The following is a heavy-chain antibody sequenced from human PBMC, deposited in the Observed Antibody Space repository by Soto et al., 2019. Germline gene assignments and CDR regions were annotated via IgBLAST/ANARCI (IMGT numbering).Heavy chain of an antibody. J-gene: IGHJ4*02. D-gene: IGHD5-12*01. Sequence: GGSLRLSCAASGFTFSNYWIHWVRQAPGKGLVWVSRINPDGSRTDYADSVKGRFTISRDNAENTLYLQMNSLRAEDTTVYFCAKSPDGSFDYWGQGTLVTVSS. CDR2: INPDGSRT. CDR3: AKSPDGSFDY. CDR1: GFTFSNYW. V-gene: IGHV3-74*01.